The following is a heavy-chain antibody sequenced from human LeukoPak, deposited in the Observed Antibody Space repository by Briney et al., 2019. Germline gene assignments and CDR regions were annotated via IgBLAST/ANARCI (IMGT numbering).Heavy chain of an antibody. Sequence: GGSLRLSCAASGFTFSSFAMSWVRQAPGKGLEWVASVSGIGANIYNSDSVRGRFTISRDNSKNTLFLQMNSLRAGDTAVYYCAKGPRTIVGASTAFDIWGQGAMVTVSS. V-gene: IGHV3-23*01. CDR1: GFTFSSFA. CDR3: AKGPRTIVGASTAFDI. J-gene: IGHJ3*02. CDR2: VSGIGANI. D-gene: IGHD1-26*01.